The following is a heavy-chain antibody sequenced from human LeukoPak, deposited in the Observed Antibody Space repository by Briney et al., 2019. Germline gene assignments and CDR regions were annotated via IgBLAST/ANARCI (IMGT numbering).Heavy chain of an antibody. J-gene: IGHJ5*02. CDR3: AKSPSRSIWFDP. V-gene: IGHV3-38-3*01. D-gene: IGHD2-2*01. CDR2: ISGGST. CDR1: GFTVSSNE. Sequence: GGSLRLSCAASGFTVSSNEMSWVRQAPGKGLEWVSSISGGSTYYADSRKGRFTISRDNSKNTLYLQMNSLRAEDTAVYYCAKSPSRSIWFDPWGQGTLVTVSS.